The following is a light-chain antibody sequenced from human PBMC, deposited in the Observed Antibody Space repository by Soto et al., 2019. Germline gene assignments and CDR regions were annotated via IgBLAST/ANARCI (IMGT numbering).Light chain of an antibody. CDR2: DTS. Sequence: VLTQSPATLSLSPGDGATLSCRASQSISTSLAWYQHRPGQAPRLLIYDTSNRASGIPVRFRGSGSGTDFTLTISSLEPDDLAVYYCQSGDNWATFGEGTKVEIK. V-gene: IGKV3-11*01. CDR3: QSGDNWAT. J-gene: IGKJ4*01. CDR1: QSISTS.